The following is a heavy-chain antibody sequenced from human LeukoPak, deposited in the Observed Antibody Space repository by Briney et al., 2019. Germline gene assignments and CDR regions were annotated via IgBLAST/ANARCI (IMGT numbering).Heavy chain of an antibody. Sequence: PSETLSLTCAVYGGSFSGYYWSWIRQPPGKGLEWIGEINHSGSTNYNPSLKSRVTISVDTSKNQFSLKLSSVTAADTAVYYCARAPVTAAAIKGDAFDIWGQGTMVTVSS. J-gene: IGHJ3*02. CDR2: INHSGST. D-gene: IGHD2-2*02. CDR1: GGSFSGYY. V-gene: IGHV4-34*01. CDR3: ARAPVTAAAIKGDAFDI.